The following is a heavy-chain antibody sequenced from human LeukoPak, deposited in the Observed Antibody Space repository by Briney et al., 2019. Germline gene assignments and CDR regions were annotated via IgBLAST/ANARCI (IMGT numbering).Heavy chain of an antibody. D-gene: IGHD3-22*01. V-gene: IGHV3-21*01. CDR3: AREYYYDSSGYYGWFDP. J-gene: IGHJ5*02. CDR1: GFTFSSYS. CDR2: ISSSSSYI. Sequence: PGGFLRLSCAASGFTFSSYSMNWVRQAPGKGLEWVSSISSSSSYIYYADSAKGRFTISRDNAKNSLYLQMNSLRAQDTAVYYCAREYYYDSSGYYGWFDPWGQGTLVTVSS.